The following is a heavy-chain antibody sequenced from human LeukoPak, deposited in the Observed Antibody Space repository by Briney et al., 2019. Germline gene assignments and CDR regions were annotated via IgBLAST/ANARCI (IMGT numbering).Heavy chain of an antibody. CDR1: GFTFSSYA. Sequence: GGSLRLSCAASGFTFSSYAMSWVRQAPGKGLEWVSAISGSGGSTYYADSVKGRFTISRDNSKNTLYLQMNSLRAEDTAVYYCADVADRITMVRGVIPLDYWGQGTLVTVSS. J-gene: IGHJ4*02. CDR3: ADVADRITMVRGVIPLDY. V-gene: IGHV3-23*01. D-gene: IGHD3-10*01. CDR2: ISGSGGST.